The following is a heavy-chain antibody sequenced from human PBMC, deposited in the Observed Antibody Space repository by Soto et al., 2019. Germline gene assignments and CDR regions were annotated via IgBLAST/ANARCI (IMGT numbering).Heavy chain of an antibody. CDR3: ARGPYCSGGSCYHARVPPSFDY. Sequence: ASVKVSCKASGYTFTSYYMHWVRQAPGQGLEWMGIINPSGGSTSYAQKFQGRVTMTRDTSTSTVYMELSSLRSEDTAVYYCARGPYCSGGSCYHARVPPSFDYWGQGTLVTVSS. V-gene: IGHV1-46*01. J-gene: IGHJ4*02. CDR2: INPSGGST. D-gene: IGHD2-15*01. CDR1: GYTFTSYY.